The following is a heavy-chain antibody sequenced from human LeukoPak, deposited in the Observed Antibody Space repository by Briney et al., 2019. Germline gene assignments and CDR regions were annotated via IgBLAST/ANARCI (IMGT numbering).Heavy chain of an antibody. V-gene: IGHV3-7*03. Sequence: PGRSLRLSCAASGFTFSTYWMHWVRQAPGKGLEWVANIKQDGSAKFYVDSVKGRFTISRDNAKKSAYLQMNSLRAEDTAVYYCVRAMDSWGQGTLVTVSS. CDR3: VRAMDS. J-gene: IGHJ4*02. CDR2: IKQDGSAK. CDR1: GFTFSTYW.